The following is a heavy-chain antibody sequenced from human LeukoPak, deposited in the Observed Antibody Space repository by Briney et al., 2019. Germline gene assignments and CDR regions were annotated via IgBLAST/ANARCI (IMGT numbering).Heavy chain of an antibody. D-gene: IGHD6-19*01. CDR3: AREEYSSGSYENWFDP. CDR2: IWYDGSNK. V-gene: IGHV3-33*01. CDR1: GFTFSSYG. J-gene: IGHJ5*02. Sequence: GGSLRLSCAASGFTFSSYGMHWVRGAPGKGLEWVAVIWYDGSNKYYADSVKGRFTISRDNSKNTLYLQTNSLRAEDTAVYYCAREEYSSGSYENWFDPWGQGTLVTVPS.